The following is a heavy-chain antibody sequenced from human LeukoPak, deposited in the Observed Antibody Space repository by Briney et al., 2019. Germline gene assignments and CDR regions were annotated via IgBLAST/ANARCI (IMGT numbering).Heavy chain of an antibody. J-gene: IGHJ4*02. V-gene: IGHV4-59*01. D-gene: IGHD3-10*01. CDR2: IYYSGSS. CDR1: GGSISSYY. Sequence: SETLSLTCTVSGGSISSYYWSWIRQPPGKGLEWVGYIYYSGSSNYNPSLKSRVTISVDTSKNQFSLKLSSVTAADTAVYYCARCTMVRGVITAFDYWGQGTLVTVSS. CDR3: ARCTMVRGVITAFDY.